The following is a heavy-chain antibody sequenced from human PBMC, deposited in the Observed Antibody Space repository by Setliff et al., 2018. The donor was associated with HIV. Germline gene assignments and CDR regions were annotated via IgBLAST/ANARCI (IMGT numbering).Heavy chain of an antibody. CDR1: GYTSTGYY. V-gene: IGHV1-2*06. J-gene: IGHJ5*02. D-gene: IGHD1-26*01. CDR3: VRYRSKIDWFDP. Sequence: GASVKVSCKASGYTSTGYYVHWVRQAPGQGLEWMGRINLNSGGTTYAQRFQGRVTMTWDTSISTAYMELSRLTSDDTAVYYCVRYRSKIDWFDPWGQGTLVTVSS. CDR2: INLNSGGT.